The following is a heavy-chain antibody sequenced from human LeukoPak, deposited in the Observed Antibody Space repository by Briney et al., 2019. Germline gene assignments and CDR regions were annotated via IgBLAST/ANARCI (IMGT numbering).Heavy chain of an antibody. J-gene: IGHJ4*02. CDR3: VYQVQGVVE. Sequence: GGSLRLSCSASGFTFSSYVMHWVRQAPGKGLEYVSGISGDGASTYYADSVEGRFTISRDNSKNTLYVQMTSLRAEDTAVYYCVYQVQGVVEWGQGTLVTVSS. D-gene: IGHD2-15*01. V-gene: IGHV3-64*05. CDR2: ISGDGAST. CDR1: GFTFSSYV.